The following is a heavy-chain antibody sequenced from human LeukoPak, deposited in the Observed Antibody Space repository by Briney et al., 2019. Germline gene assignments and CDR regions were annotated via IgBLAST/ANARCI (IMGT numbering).Heavy chain of an antibody. Sequence: PSETLSLTCTVSGGSISSNSYYWGWIRQPPGKGLEWIGSIFYSGTTYHNPSLKSRFTISVDTSKNRFSLKLTSVTAADTAVYYCARREGSGLYYFDYWGQGTLVTVPS. J-gene: IGHJ4*02. V-gene: IGHV4-39*01. D-gene: IGHD6-19*01. CDR1: GGSISSNSYY. CDR3: ARREGSGLYYFDY. CDR2: IFYSGTT.